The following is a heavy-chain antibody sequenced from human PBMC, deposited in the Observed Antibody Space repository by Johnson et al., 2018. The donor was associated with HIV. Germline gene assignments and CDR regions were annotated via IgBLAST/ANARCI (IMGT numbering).Heavy chain of an antibody. CDR1: GFTFSSYV. CDR3: AKAPIVGTHGELGAFDI. V-gene: IGHV3-23*04. D-gene: IGHD1-26*01. J-gene: IGHJ3*02. CDR2: ISGSGGGT. Sequence: VQLVESGGGVVQPGRSLRLSCAASGFTFSSYVMHWVCQAPGKGLEWVSSISGSGGGTYQVDSVKGRFTTSRDNSKNTLYLQMNSLRAEDTAVYYCAKAPIVGTHGELGAFDIWGQGTMVTVSS.